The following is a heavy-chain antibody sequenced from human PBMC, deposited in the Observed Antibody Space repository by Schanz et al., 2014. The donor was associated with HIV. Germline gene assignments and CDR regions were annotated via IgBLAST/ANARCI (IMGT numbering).Heavy chain of an antibody. V-gene: IGHV3-33*08. D-gene: IGHD2-2*01. Sequence: VQLLESGGGLEQPGGSLRLSCAASGFTFDSYGMHWVRQAPGKGLEWVAMIWYDGSNKFYADSVKGRFTISRDNSKNTLFLQMNSLRAEDTAVYYCARPASSNWFYYYYGLDVWGQGTTVTVSS. CDR3: ARPASSNWFYYYYGLDV. CDR1: GFTFDSYG. J-gene: IGHJ6*02. CDR2: IWYDGSNK.